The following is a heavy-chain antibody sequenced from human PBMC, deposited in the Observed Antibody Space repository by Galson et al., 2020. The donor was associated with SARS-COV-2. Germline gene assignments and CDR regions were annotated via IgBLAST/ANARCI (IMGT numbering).Heavy chain of an antibody. D-gene: IGHD5-12*01. Sequence: GESLKISCAASGFTFSNYGMHWVRQAPGKGLEWVAVTSYGGSNRYYADSVKGRFTISRDNSKNTQYLQMNSLRAEDTAVYYCAKDRGDIVTTKIPLGMDVWGQGTTVTVSS. CDR1: GFTFSNYG. J-gene: IGHJ6*02. V-gene: IGHV3-30*18. CDR2: TSYGGSNR. CDR3: AKDRGDIVTTKIPLGMDV.